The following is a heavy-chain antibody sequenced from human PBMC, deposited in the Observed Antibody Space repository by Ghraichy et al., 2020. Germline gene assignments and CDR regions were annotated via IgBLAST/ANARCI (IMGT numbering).Heavy chain of an antibody. Sequence: ETLSLTCAVYGGSFSGYYWHWVRQPPGKRLEWIGEISHSGSTDYNPSLQSRVTISVDTSKKEFSLRLNAVTAADTAVYYCARGNPTMNDYFDSWGQGTLVTVAS. J-gene: IGHJ4*02. CDR3: ARGNPTMNDYFDS. CDR1: GGSFSGYY. D-gene: IGHD1-1*01. CDR2: ISHSGST. V-gene: IGHV4-34*01.